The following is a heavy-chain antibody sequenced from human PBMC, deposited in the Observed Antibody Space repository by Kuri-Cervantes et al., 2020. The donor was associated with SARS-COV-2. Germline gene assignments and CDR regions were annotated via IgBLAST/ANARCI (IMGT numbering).Heavy chain of an antibody. CDR2: ISYDGSNK. D-gene: IGHD6-19*01. J-gene: IGHJ4*02. CDR1: GFTFSSYS. Sequence: GESLKISCAASGFTFSSYSMHWVRQAPGKGPEWVAVISYDGSNKYYADSVKGRFTISRDNSKHTLYLQMNSLRAEDTAVYYCARGDGRWLATKQDYWGQGTLVTVSS. V-gene: IGHV3-30*04. CDR3: ARGDGRWLATKQDY.